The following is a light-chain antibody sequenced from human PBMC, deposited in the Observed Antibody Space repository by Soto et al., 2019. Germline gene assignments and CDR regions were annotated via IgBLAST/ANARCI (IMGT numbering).Light chain of an antibody. CDR1: QTISSW. V-gene: IGKV1-5*03. CDR2: KAS. J-gene: IGKJ4*01. Sequence: DIQLTQTPSTLSSTVGDDVTIACRASQTISSWLAWYQQKPGKAPKLLIYKASTLKSGVPSRFSGSGSGTDFTLTISSLQPEDFATYYCQQANTFALTFGGGTKV. CDR3: QQANTFALT.